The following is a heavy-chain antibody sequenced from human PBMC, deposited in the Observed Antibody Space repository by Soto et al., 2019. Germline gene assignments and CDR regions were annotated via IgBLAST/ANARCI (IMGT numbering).Heavy chain of an antibody. CDR1: GDSISSTHW. Sequence: SETLSLTCVVSGDSISSTHWWTWVRQTPGKGLEWIGEIYHTGSTKYNPSLKNRVTISVDKSNNEFSLNLKSVTAADTAVYYCATLPPRIVVMTLPFPSWGQGTRVTVPS. D-gene: IGHD2-21*02. CDR2: IYHTGST. CDR3: ATLPPRIVVMTLPFPS. J-gene: IGHJ4*02. V-gene: IGHV4-4*02.